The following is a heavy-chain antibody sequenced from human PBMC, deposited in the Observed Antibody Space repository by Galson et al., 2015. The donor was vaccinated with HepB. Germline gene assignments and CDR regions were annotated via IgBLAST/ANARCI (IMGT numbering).Heavy chain of an antibody. Sequence: SVKVSCKASGYTFTGYYMHWVRQAPGQGLEWMGWINPNSGGTNYAQKFQGRVTITADESTSTAYMELSSLRSEDTAVYYCARVIGEQPPDYWGQGILVTVSS. D-gene: IGHD2/OR15-2a*01. CDR1: GYTFTGYY. J-gene: IGHJ4*02. CDR3: ARVIGEQPPDY. CDR2: INPNSGGT. V-gene: IGHV1-2*02.